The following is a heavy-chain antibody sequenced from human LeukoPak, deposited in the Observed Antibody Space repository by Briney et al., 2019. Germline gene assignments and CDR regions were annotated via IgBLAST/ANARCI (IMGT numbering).Heavy chain of an antibody. D-gene: IGHD2-2*01. CDR2: INPSGGST. J-gene: IGHJ4*02. CDR1: GYTFTSYY. V-gene: IGHV1-46*01. Sequence: ASVKVSCKASGYTFTSYYMHWVRQAPGQGLEWMGIINPSGGSTSYAQKFQGRVTMTRDTSTSTVYMELSSLRSEDTAVYYCASSVVPAAPFDYWGQGTLVTDSS. CDR3: ASSVVPAAPFDY.